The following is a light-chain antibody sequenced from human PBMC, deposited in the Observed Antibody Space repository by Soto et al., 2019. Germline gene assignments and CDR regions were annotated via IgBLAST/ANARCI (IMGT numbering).Light chain of an antibody. CDR2: DAS. CDR3: QQYHRSSIT. CDR1: QSVSSY. V-gene: IGKV3-11*01. Sequence: EIVLTQSPATLSLSPGERATLSCRASQSVSSYLAWHQQKPGQAPRLLIYDASNRATGIPARFSGSGSGTDFTLTISSLEPEDFATYYCQQYHRSSITFGQGTRLEIK. J-gene: IGKJ5*01.